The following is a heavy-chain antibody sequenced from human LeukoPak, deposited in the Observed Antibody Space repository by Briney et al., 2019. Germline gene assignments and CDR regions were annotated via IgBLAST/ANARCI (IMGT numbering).Heavy chain of an antibody. V-gene: IGHV3-11*06. J-gene: IGHJ6*04. CDR1: GFTFSDSY. Sequence: GGSLRLSCEASGFTFSDSYMSWLRQPPGKGLESISYIGPSGNFINYADSVKGRFTISRDNAKNSLYLQMNSLRAEDTAVYYCAELGITMIGGVWGKGTAVTISS. CDR3: AELGITMIGGV. CDR2: IGPSGNFI. D-gene: IGHD3-10*02.